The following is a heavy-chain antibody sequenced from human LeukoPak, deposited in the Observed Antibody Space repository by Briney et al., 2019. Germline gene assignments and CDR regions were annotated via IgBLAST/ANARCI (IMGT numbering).Heavy chain of an antibody. CDR2: IYYSGST. Sequence: SETLSLTCTVSGGSISSYYWSWIRQPPGKGLEWIGSIYYSGSTYYNPSLKSRVTISVDTSKNQFSLKLSSVTAADTAVYYCARDREIRFLEWGPFDYWGQGTLVTVSS. V-gene: IGHV4-59*12. CDR3: ARDREIRFLEWGPFDY. D-gene: IGHD3-3*01. CDR1: GGSISSYY. J-gene: IGHJ4*02.